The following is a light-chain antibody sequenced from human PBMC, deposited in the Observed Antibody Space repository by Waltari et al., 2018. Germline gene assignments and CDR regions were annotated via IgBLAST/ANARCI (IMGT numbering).Light chain of an antibody. V-gene: IGLV1-40*01. Sequence: QSVLTQPPSVSGAPGQRVTISCTGSSSNTGAGHDVPWYQQLPGTAPKLLIYGNSNRPSGVPDRFSGSKSGTSASLAITGLQAEDEADYYCQSYDSSLSGWVFGGGTKLTVL. CDR2: GNS. CDR1: SSNTGAGHD. CDR3: QSYDSSLSGWV. J-gene: IGLJ3*02.